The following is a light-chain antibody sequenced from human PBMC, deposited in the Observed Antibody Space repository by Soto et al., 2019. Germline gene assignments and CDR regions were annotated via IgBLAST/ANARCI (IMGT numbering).Light chain of an antibody. CDR3: QQYGGAPRT. CDR2: DTS. Sequence: EIVLTQSPGTLSLSPGERATLSCRASQTVTNNYLAWYQQKPGQAPRLLIYDTSSRATGIPDTFSGSGSGTDFTLTISRLEPEDSAMYYCQQYGGAPRTFGQGTKVDIX. V-gene: IGKV3-20*01. CDR1: QTVTNNY. J-gene: IGKJ1*01.